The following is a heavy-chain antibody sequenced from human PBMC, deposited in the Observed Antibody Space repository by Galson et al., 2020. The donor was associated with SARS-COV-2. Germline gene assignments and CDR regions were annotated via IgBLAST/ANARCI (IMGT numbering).Heavy chain of an antibody. V-gene: IGHV3-48*01. CDR1: GFTFSNYS. Sequence: GFTFSNYSMNWVRQAPGKGLEWVSYISSTSNTIYYADSVKGRFTISRDNAKNSLYLQMNSLRAEDTAVYYCASYCSSSSCYKGANDYWGQGTLVTVSS. CDR3: ASYCSSSSCYKGANDY. CDR2: ISSTSNTI. D-gene: IGHD2-2*01. J-gene: IGHJ4*02.